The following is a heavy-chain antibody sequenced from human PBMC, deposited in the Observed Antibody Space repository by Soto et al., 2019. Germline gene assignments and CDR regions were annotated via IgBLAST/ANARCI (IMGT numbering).Heavy chain of an antibody. J-gene: IGHJ4*02. CDR1: GGSISSGDYY. D-gene: IGHD3-10*01. V-gene: IGHV4-30-4*01. Sequence: PSETLSLTCTVSGGSISSGDYYWSWIRQPPGKGLEWIGYIYYSGSTYYNPSLKSRVTISVDTSKNQFSLKLSSVTAADTAVYYCARSRLTSYYYGSGARLDYFDYWGQGTLVTVSS. CDR2: IYYSGST. CDR3: ARSRLTSYYYGSGARLDYFDY.